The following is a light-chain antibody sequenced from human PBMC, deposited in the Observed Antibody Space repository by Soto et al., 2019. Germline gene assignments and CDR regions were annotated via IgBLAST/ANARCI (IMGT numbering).Light chain of an antibody. CDR2: EVT. J-gene: IGLJ2*01. Sequence: QSVLTQPASVSGSPGQSITISCTGTSSDVGGYSYVSWYQQHPGKVPKLVIYEVTNRPSGVSNRFSGSKSGNTASLTISGLQAEDEADYYCSSYTTSGTQVFGGGTKLTVL. CDR3: SSYTTSGTQV. V-gene: IGLV2-14*01. CDR1: SSDVGGYSY.